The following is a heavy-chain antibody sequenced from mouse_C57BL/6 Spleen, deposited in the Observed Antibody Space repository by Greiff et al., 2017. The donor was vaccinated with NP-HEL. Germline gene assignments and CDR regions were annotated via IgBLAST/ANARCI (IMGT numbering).Heavy chain of an antibody. CDR2: IHPNSGST. D-gene: IGHD1-1*01. V-gene: IGHV1-64*01. CDR3: ANYYGSSGAMDC. CDR1: GYTFTSYW. Sequence: QVQLQQPGAELVKPGASVKLSCKASGYTFTSYWMHWVKQRPGQGLEWIGMIHPNSGSTNYNEKFKSKATLTVDKSSSTAYMQLSSLTSEDSAVYYCANYYGSSGAMDCWGQGTSVTVSS. J-gene: IGHJ4*01.